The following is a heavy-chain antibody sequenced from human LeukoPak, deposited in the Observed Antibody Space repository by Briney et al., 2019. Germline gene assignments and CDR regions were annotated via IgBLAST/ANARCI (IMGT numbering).Heavy chain of an antibody. D-gene: IGHD5-24*01. V-gene: IGHV4-31*03. Sequence: SETLSLTCNVSGGSISSGDYFWSWIRQHPGKGLEWIGYIYYSGSSYYNPSLRSRVTISVDTSKNHFSLKLSSVAAADTAVYYCARNRDGYNSFDYWGQGTLVTVSS. CDR2: IYYSGSS. CDR1: GGSISSGDYF. CDR3: ARNRDGYNSFDY. J-gene: IGHJ4*02.